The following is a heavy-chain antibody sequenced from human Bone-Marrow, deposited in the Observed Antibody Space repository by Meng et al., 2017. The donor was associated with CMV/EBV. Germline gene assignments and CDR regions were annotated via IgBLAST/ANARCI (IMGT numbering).Heavy chain of an antibody. V-gene: IGHV3-53*01. Sequence: GESLKISCAASGFAVSSNYMTWVRQVPGKGLEWVSLIYRDGSTFYLDSVKGRFTISRDDSKNTVYLQMNSLRAEDTAVYYCASYGSFPLDVWGQGTTVTVSS. D-gene: IGHD6-19*01. CDR1: GFAVSSNY. CDR3: ASYGSFPLDV. J-gene: IGHJ6*02. CDR2: IYRDGST.